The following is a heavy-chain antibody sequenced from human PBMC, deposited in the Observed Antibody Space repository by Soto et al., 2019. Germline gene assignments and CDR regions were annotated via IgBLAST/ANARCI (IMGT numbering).Heavy chain of an antibody. CDR1: DYTFTDYG. V-gene: IGHV1-18*04. D-gene: IGHD6-19*01. J-gene: IGHJ4*02. Sequence: QVQLVQSGAEVKNPGASVRVSCKTSDYTFTDYGVTWVRQAPGEGLEWMAWISGYNGNTNYAQKLQGRVTMTTDTSTSTAYMELRGLRYDDPAVYFCARARWIAVADDYWGQGTLVTVSS. CDR2: ISGYNGNT. CDR3: ARARWIAVADDY.